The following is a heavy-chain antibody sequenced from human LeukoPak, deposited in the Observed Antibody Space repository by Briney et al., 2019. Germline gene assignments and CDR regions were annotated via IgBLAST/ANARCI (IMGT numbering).Heavy chain of an antibody. J-gene: IGHJ4*02. CDR3: AREHRFIPALIDY. CDR1: GFTFRNYC. Sequence: PGGSLRLSCAASGFTFRNYCMSWVRQAPGKGLEWVANIKQDGSEKFYVDSVKGRFTISRDNANNSLYLQMNSLRAEDTAVYYCAREHRFIPALIDYWGQGTLVTVSS. CDR2: IKQDGSEK. D-gene: IGHD6-13*01. V-gene: IGHV3-7*01.